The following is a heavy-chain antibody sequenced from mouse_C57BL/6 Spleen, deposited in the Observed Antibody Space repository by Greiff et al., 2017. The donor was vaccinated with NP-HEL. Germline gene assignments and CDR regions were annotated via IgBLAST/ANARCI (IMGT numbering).Heavy chain of an antibody. CDR2: IDPSDSYT. J-gene: IGHJ2*01. Sequence: QVQLQQPGAELVKPGASVKLSCKASGYTFTSYWMQWVKQRPGQGLEWIGEIDPSDSYTNYTQKFKGKATLTVDTSSSTAYMQLSSLTSEDAAVYYCAREGTTALGEEWGQGTTLTVSS. CDR1: GYTFTSYW. CDR3: AREGTTALGEE. V-gene: IGHV1-50*01. D-gene: IGHD1-2*01.